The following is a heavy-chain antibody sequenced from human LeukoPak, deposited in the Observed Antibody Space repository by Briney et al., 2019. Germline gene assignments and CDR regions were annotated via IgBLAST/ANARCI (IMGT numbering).Heavy chain of an antibody. CDR2: INSDGSRT. D-gene: IGHD3-10*01. Sequence: GGSLRLSCAASGFTFSSYWMHWVRQAPGRGLVWVSRINSDGSRTTYADSVKGRFTISRDNSKNTLYLQMNSLRAEDTAVYYCAKDPTAGGAFDIWGQGTMVTVSS. CDR3: AKDPTAGGAFDI. CDR1: GFTFSSYW. V-gene: IGHV3-74*01. J-gene: IGHJ3*02.